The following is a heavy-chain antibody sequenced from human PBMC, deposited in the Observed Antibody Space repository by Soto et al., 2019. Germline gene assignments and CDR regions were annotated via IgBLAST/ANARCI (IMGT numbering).Heavy chain of an antibody. CDR2: IYYSGST. Sequence: PSETLSLTCTVSGGSISSSSYYWGWIRQPPGKGLEWIGYIYYSGSTNYNPSLKSRVTISVDTSKNQFSLKLSSVTAADTAVYYCARASYYYDRSGAYNWFDPWGQGTLVTVS. J-gene: IGHJ5*02. V-gene: IGHV4-61*05. D-gene: IGHD3-22*01. CDR1: GGSISSSSYY. CDR3: ARASYYYDRSGAYNWFDP.